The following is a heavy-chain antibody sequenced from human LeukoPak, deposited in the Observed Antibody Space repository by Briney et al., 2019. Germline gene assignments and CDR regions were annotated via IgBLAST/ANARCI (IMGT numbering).Heavy chain of an antibody. CDR3: ARDYYNSSGYYGSGNY. V-gene: IGHV3-30-3*01. CDR1: GFTFSSYT. Sequence: GGSLRLSCAASGFTFSSYTMHWVRQAPGKGLEWVAVILYDGNNKYHADSVKGRFTISRDNSKNTLYLQMNSLRAEDTAVYYCARDYYNSSGYYGSGNYWGQGTLVTVSS. CDR2: ILYDGNNK. D-gene: IGHD3-22*01. J-gene: IGHJ4*02.